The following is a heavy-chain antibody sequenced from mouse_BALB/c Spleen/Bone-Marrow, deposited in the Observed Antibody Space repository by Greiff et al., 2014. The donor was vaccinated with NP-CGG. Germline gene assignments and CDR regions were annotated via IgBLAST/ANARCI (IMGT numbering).Heavy chain of an antibody. V-gene: IGHV1-69*02. D-gene: IGHD2-10*02. CDR1: GYTFTSYW. J-gene: IGHJ4*01. CDR2: IYPSDSYT. Sequence: QVQLQQSGAELVRPGASVKVSCKASGYTFTSYWINWVKQRPGQGLEWIGNIYPSDSYTNYNQNFKDKATLTVDKSSSTAYMQLSSPTSEHSAVYYGTRQYGNYYAMDYWGQGTSVTVSS. CDR3: TRQYGNYYAMDY.